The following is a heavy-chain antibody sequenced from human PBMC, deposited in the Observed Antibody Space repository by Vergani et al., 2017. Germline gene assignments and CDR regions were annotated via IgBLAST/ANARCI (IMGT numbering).Heavy chain of an antibody. CDR1: GGSMSGYY. CDR3: GRVAYFYGLGSRLLDL. CDR2: MYHSGST. D-gene: IGHD3-10*01. Sequence: QVRLQESGPGLVKPSETLSLTCSVSGGSMSGYYWSWIRQPPGKELEWIGYMYHSGSTNYNPSLETRVTISGDTSKNQFSLKLNSVTAADTAVYYCGRVAYFYGLGSRLLDLWCQGILVTVSS. V-gene: IGHV4-59*01. J-gene: IGHJ5*02.